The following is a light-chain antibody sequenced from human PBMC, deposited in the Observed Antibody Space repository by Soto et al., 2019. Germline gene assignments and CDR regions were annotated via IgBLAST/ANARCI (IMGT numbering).Light chain of an antibody. Sequence: QSALTQPASVSGSPGQSITISCTGTTSDIGDYNYVSWYQHLPDKVPKLIISLVSNRPSGVSNRFSGSKSGNTASLTISGLQAEDEGDYCCTSWGIFGPGTKLTVL. CDR1: TSDIGDYNY. J-gene: IGLJ1*01. CDR3: TSWGI. V-gene: IGLV2-14*01. CDR2: LVS.